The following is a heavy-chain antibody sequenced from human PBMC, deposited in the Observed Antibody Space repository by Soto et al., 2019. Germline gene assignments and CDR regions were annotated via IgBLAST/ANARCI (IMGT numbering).Heavy chain of an antibody. D-gene: IGHD3-10*01. J-gene: IGHJ6*02. V-gene: IGHV4-30-4*01. CDR1: GDSINSGDYY. CDR2: SFYSGIT. CDR3: ARWSGVGVAGMDV. Sequence: QVQLQESGPRLVKPLQTLSLTCTVSGDSINSGDYYWSWIRQPPGRGLEWVGYSFYSGITDYNPSLKSRMPISMDTSKNRCSLRLNSVTAADTAVYFCARWSGVGVAGMDVWGQGTTVSVSS.